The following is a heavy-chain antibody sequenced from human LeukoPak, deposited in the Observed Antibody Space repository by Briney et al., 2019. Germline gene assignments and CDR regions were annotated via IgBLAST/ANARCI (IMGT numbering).Heavy chain of an antibody. V-gene: IGHV4-59*08. CDR1: GGSISTYY. D-gene: IGHD4-23*01. Sequence: PSETLSLTCTVSGGSISTYYWSWIRQPPGKGLEWIGYIYYSGSTNSNPSLKSRVTISVDTSKNQFSLKLTSVTAADTAAYYCARRDGGAAFDIWGQGTMVTVSS. CDR2: IYYSGST. J-gene: IGHJ3*02. CDR3: ARRDGGAAFDI.